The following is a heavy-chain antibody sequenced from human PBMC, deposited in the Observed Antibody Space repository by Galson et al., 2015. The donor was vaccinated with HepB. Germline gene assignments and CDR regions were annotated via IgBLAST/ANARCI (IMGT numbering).Heavy chain of an antibody. CDR1: GYTFTGYY. Sequence: VKVSCKASGYTFTGYYMHWVRQAPGQGLEWMGWINPNGGGTNYAQKFQGRVTITRDTSASTAYMELSSLRSEDTAVYYCAREEDYYGSGSYYKGYYCGMDVWGQGTTVTVSS. D-gene: IGHD3-10*01. CDR2: INPNGGGT. J-gene: IGHJ6*02. CDR3: AREEDYYGSGSYYKGYYCGMDV. V-gene: IGHV1-2*02.